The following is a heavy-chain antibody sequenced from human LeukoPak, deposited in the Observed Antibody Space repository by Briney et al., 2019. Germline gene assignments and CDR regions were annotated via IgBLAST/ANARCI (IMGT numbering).Heavy chain of an antibody. CDR2: MNPNSGNT. CDR1: GYTFTGYY. V-gene: IGHV1-8*03. D-gene: IGHD6-6*01. Sequence: ASVKVSCKASGYTFTGYYIHWVRQATGQGLEWMGWMNPNSGNTGYAQKFQGRVTITRNTSISTAYMELSSLRSEDTAVYYCARGSNGVAARPFYYMDVWGKGTTVTVSS. CDR3: ARGSNGVAARPFYYMDV. J-gene: IGHJ6*03.